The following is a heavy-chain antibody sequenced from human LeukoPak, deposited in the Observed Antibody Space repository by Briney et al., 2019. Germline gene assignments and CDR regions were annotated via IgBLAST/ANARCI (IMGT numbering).Heavy chain of an antibody. D-gene: IGHD1-26*01. J-gene: IGHJ4*02. CDR3: ARAVVGATLSFDY. V-gene: IGHV4-61*05. CDR2: IYYSGST. CDR1: GGSISSSSYY. Sequence: SETLSLTCTVSGGSISSSSYYWGWIRQPPGKGLEWIGYIYYSGSTNYNPSLKSRVTISVDTSKNQFSLKLSSVTAADTAVYYCARAVVGATLSFDYWGQGTLVTVSS.